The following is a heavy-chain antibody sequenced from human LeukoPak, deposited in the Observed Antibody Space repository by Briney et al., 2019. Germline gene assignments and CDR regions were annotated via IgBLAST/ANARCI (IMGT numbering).Heavy chain of an antibody. Sequence: ASVKVSCKASGYTFTSYGISWVRQAPGQGLEWMGWISAYNGNTNYAQKLQGRVTMTTDTSTSTAYMELRSLRSDDTAVYYCARSTPYDSSGYNNYWGQGTLVTVSS. V-gene: IGHV1-18*01. CDR2: ISAYNGNT. D-gene: IGHD3-22*01. CDR1: GYTFTSYG. CDR3: ARSTPYDSSGYNNY. J-gene: IGHJ4*02.